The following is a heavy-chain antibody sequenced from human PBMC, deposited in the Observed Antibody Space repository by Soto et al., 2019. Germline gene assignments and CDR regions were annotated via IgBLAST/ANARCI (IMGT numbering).Heavy chain of an antibody. J-gene: IGHJ6*02. Sequence: GESLKISCKGSGYSFTSYWIGWVRQMPGKGLEWMGIIYPGDSDTRYSPSFQGQVTISADKSISTAYLRWSSLKASDTAMYYCAGSNYYYDSSNYGMDVWGQGTTVTVSS. CDR1: GYSFTSYW. D-gene: IGHD3-22*01. CDR2: IYPGDSDT. CDR3: AGSNYYYDSSNYGMDV. V-gene: IGHV5-51*01.